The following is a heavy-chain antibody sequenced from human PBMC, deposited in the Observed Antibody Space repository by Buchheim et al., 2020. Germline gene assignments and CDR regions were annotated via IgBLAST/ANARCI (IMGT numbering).Heavy chain of an antibody. CDR1: GFTFSSYW. CDR2: IKQDGSET. CDR3: AKDGIGSPHDY. J-gene: IGHJ4*02. V-gene: IGHV3-7*03. D-gene: IGHD1-26*01. Sequence: EVQLVESGGGLVQPGGSLRLSCAASGFTFSSYWMNWVRQTPGKGLEWVANIKQDGSETHCVDSVRGRFTISRDNAKNSLYLQMNSLRAEDTAVYYCAKDGIGSPHDYWGQGT.